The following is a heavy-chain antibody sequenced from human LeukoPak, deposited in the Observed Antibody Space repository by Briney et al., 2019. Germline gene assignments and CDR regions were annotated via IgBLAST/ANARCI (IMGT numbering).Heavy chain of an antibody. J-gene: IGHJ4*02. V-gene: IGHV4-4*09. CDR2: IYTSGST. CDR1: GGSISSYY. D-gene: IGHD6-19*01. Sequence: SETLSLTCTVSGGSISSYYWSWIRQPPGKGLEWIGYIYTSGSTNYNPSLKSRVTMSEDTSKNQVSLKLTSVTAADTAVYYCARDPSAVAGFFDYWGQGTLVTVSS. CDR3: ARDPSAVAGFFDY.